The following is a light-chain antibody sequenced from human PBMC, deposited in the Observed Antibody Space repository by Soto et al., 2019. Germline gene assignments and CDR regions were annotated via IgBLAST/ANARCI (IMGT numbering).Light chain of an antibody. V-gene: IGKV3-15*01. J-gene: IGKJ1*01. Sequence: EIVMTQSPATLSVSPGERATLSCRASQSVSSNLAWYQQQPGQAPRLLIYGASTRATGIPARFSGSGSGTEFTLTISSLHSYDFAMYYSQQYNNGPRTFGQGSKV. CDR2: GAS. CDR3: QQYNNGPRT. CDR1: QSVSSN.